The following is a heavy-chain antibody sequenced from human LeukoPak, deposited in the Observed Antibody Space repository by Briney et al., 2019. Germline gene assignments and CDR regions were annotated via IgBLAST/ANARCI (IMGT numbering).Heavy chain of an antibody. CDR2: SIPIFGTA. D-gene: IGHD6-19*01. Sequence: SVKVSCKASGGTFSSYAISWVRQAPGQGREWMGRSIPIFGTASYAQKCQGRVTITTDESTSTAYMELSSLRSEDTAVYYCAAVVIAVAGYFDYWGQGTLVTVSS. CDR3: AAVVIAVAGYFDY. J-gene: IGHJ4*02. V-gene: IGHV1-69*05. CDR1: GGTFSSYA.